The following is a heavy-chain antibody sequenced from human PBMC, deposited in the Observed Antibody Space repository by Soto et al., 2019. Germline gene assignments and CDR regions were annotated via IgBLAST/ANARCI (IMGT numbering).Heavy chain of an antibody. Sequence: SETLSLTCTVSGGSISSYYWSWIRQPAGKGLEWIGRVYTSGTTNYNPSLKSRVTMSVDTSKNRFSLNLSSVTAADTAVYYCPRGPHCGSDCYFAYWGQGALVTVSS. CDR1: GGSISSYY. V-gene: IGHV4-4*07. J-gene: IGHJ4*02. D-gene: IGHD2-21*02. CDR3: PRGPHCGSDCYFAY. CDR2: VYTSGTT.